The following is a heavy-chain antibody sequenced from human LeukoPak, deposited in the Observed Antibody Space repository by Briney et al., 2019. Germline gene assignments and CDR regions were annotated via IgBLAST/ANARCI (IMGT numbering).Heavy chain of an antibody. J-gene: IGHJ4*02. Sequence: GGSLRLSCAASGFTFSSYAMSWVRQAPGKGLEWVSAISGSGGSTYYADSVKGRFTISRDNSKNTLYLQMNSLRAKDTAVYYCAKSPELLWFGELFQNYWGQGTLVTVSS. V-gene: IGHV3-23*01. CDR3: AKSPELLWFGELFQNY. CDR2: ISGSGGST. CDR1: GFTFSSYA. D-gene: IGHD3-10*01.